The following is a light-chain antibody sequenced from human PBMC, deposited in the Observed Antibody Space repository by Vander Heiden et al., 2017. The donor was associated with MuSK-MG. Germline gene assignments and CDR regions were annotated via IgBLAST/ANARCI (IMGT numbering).Light chain of an antibody. CDR1: QSVLYSSNNKNY. V-gene: IGKV4-1*01. CDR2: WAS. J-gene: IGKJ2*01. CDR3: QQYYSTPPT. Sequence: DIVMTQSPDSLAVSLGERATINCKSSQSVLYSSNNKNYLAWYQQKPGQPPKLLIYWASTRESGVPDRFSGSGSGTDFTLTISSLQAEDVAVYYCQQYYSTPPTFGQGTKLEIQ.